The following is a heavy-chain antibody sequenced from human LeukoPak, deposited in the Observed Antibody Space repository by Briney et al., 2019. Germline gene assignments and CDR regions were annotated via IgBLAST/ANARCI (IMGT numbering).Heavy chain of an antibody. CDR3: ARLGDYYGSGDYYFDY. Sequence: SETLSLTCTVPGGSISSYYWSWIRQPPGKRLEWIAYIYSSGSTNYNPSLKSRVTISVDTSKNQSSLKLSSVTAADTAVYYCARLGDYYGSGDYYFDYWGQGTLVTVSS. CDR1: GGSISSYY. J-gene: IGHJ4*02. V-gene: IGHV4-59*01. CDR2: IYSSGST. D-gene: IGHD3-10*01.